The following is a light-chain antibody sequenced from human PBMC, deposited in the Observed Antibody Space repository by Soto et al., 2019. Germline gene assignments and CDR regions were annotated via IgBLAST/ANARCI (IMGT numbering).Light chain of an antibody. Sequence: DIQMAQSPSSLSASVGDRVTMTFQARQDSKHYLNWYQQNPGKAPNLLIYDTSVLQTGVPSRFSGSGPGTDFTFPISSLKPEDIATYYCQQYDTLPIPFGQGTKVDIK. V-gene: IGKV1-33*01. J-gene: IGKJ1*01. CDR3: QQYDTLPIP. CDR1: QDSKHY. CDR2: DTS.